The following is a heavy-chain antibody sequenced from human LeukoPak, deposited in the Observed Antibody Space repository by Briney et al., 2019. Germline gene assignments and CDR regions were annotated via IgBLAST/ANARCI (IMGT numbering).Heavy chain of an antibody. J-gene: IGHJ4*02. Sequence: SETLSLTCALSGYSISSGYYWGWIRQPPGKGLERIGSIYHSGSTYYNPPLKSRVTISVDTSKNEFSLKLSSVTAADTAVYYCARQAGGYCSSTSCNRAYFDYWGQGTLVTVSS. D-gene: IGHD2-2*03. V-gene: IGHV4-38-2*01. CDR1: GYSISSGYY. CDR3: ARQAGGYCSSTSCNRAYFDY. CDR2: IYHSGST.